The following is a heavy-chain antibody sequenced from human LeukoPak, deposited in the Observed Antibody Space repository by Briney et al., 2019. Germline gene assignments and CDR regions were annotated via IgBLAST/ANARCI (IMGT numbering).Heavy chain of an antibody. Sequence: SVKVSCKASGGTFSSYATSWVRQAPGQGLEWMGGIIPIFGTANYAQKFQGRVTTTADESTSTAYMELSSLRSEDTAVYYCATEGDSDAFDIWGQGTMVTVSS. V-gene: IGHV1-69*13. CDR1: GGTFSSYA. CDR3: ATEGDSDAFDI. J-gene: IGHJ3*02. CDR2: IIPIFGTA. D-gene: IGHD2-15*01.